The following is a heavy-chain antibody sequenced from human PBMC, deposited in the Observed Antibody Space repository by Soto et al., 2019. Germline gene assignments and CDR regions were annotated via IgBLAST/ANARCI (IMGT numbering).Heavy chain of an antibody. D-gene: IGHD6-13*01. Sequence: SVKVSCKASGGTFSSYTISWVRQAPGQGLEWMGRIIPILGITNYAQKFQGRVTITADKSTSTAYMELSSLRSEDTAVYYCARASSSWYGEFDYWGQGTLVTVSS. CDR1: GGTFSSYT. V-gene: IGHV1-69*02. CDR2: IIPILGIT. J-gene: IGHJ4*02. CDR3: ARASSSWYGEFDY.